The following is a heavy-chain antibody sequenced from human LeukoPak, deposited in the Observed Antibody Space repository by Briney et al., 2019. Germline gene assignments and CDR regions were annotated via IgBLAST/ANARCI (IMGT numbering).Heavy chain of an antibody. CDR1: GGSISSYY. D-gene: IGHD1-14*01. J-gene: IGHJ4*02. CDR2: IYTTGST. CDR3: ARIGHQNLDY. Sequence: SETLSLTCTVSGGSISSYYWSWVRQPAGKGLEWIGRIYTTGSTNYNPSLKSRVTMSVDTSKSQFSLNLRSVTAADTAFYYCARIGHQNLDYWGQGTLVTVSS. V-gene: IGHV4-4*07.